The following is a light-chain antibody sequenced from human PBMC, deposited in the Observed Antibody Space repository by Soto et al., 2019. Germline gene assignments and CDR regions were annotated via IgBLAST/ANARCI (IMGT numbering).Light chain of an antibody. CDR1: SSDVGSYNF. Sequence: LTQPASVSGSPGQSITISCTGTSSDVGSYNFVSWYQQHPGKAPKVMIYEGSKRPSGVSNRFSGSKSGNTASLTISGLQAEDEGDYYCCSYAGRSTWVFGGGTKLTVL. J-gene: IGLJ3*02. CDR3: CSYAGRSTWV. V-gene: IGLV2-23*01. CDR2: EGS.